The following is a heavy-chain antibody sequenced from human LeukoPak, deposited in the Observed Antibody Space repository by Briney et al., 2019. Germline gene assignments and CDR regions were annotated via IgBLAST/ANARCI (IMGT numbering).Heavy chain of an antibody. V-gene: IGHV1-2*02. CDR1: GYTFTDYY. CDR2: INPNSGGT. CDR3: AISPGVMITFGGAPATDYFDY. D-gene: IGHD3-16*01. Sequence: ASVKVSCKASGYTFTDYYMHWVRQAPGQGLEWMGWINPNSGGTDYAQKFQGRVTMTRDTSISTAYMEVSRLRSDDTAVYYCAISPGVMITFGGAPATDYFDYWGQGTLVTVSS. J-gene: IGHJ4*02.